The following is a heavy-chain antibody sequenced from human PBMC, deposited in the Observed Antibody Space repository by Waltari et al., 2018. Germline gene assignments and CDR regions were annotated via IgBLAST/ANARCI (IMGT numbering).Heavy chain of an antibody. D-gene: IGHD2-21*01. CDR1: GFTFRIYS. Sequence: EVQLVESGGGLVRPGGSLRLSCAASGFTFRIYSMNWFRQAPGKGLEWVSYISGDSGSIHYADSVKGRITVSRDNAKNSLYLQMSSLTAEDTAVFYCARDRDWAFDIWGQGTMVTVSS. CDR3: ARDRDWAFDI. V-gene: IGHV3-48*04. CDR2: ISGDSGSI. J-gene: IGHJ3*02.